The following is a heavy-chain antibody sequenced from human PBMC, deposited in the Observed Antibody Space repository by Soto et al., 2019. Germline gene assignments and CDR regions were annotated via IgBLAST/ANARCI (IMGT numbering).Heavy chain of an antibody. CDR2: INHSGST. J-gene: IGHJ6*02. Sequence: PSETLSLTCAVYGGSFSGYYWSWIRQPPGKGLEWIGEINHSGSTNYNPSLKSRVTISVDTSKNQFSLKLSSVTAADTAVYYCARSKSSTGHFGYYYYYGMDVWGQGTTVTVSS. D-gene: IGHD3-3*01. V-gene: IGHV4-34*01. CDR1: GGSFSGYY. CDR3: ARSKSSTGHFGYYYYYGMDV.